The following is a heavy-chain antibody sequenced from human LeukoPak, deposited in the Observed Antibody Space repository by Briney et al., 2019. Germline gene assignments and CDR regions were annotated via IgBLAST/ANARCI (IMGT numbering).Heavy chain of an antibody. J-gene: IGHJ5*02. CDR3: AREYYNDRSWFDP. D-gene: IGHD3-22*01. V-gene: IGHV4-61*02. Sequence: SETLSLTCTVSGASISSGNYDWNWLRQPAVKGWEGIARIFVSGSTNYNPCLKSRVTISVGTYKTELSLKLSSVTAADTAVYYCAREYYNDRSWFDPWGQGTLVTVSS. CDR1: GASISSGNYD. CDR2: IFVSGST.